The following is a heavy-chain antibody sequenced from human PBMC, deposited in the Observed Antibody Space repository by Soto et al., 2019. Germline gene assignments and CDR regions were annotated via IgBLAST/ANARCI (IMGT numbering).Heavy chain of an antibody. CDR3: AHYSSGRAFDI. CDR2: INYSGST. Sequence: QVQLQESGPGLVKPSQTLSLTCTVSGGSISSGDYYWSWIRQPPGKGLEWMGYINYSGSTYYNPSLMRRVTISVDTSKIRSSLKLSSVPAADTAVYYSAHYSSGRAFDIWGQGTMVTVSS. D-gene: IGHD6-19*01. V-gene: IGHV4-30-4*01. J-gene: IGHJ3*02. CDR1: GGSISSGDYY.